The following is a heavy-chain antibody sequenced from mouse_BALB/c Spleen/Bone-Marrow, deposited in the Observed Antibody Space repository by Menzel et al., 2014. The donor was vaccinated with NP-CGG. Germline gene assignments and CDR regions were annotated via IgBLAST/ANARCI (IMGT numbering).Heavy chain of an antibody. Sequence: GRGSGQRSGSLNLSCAASGFDFSRYWMSWARQAPGKGQEWIGEINPGSSTTNYTPSLKDKFIISRDNAKKTLSLQMSKVRSDAPALYYCARNAYYALDY. V-gene: IGHV4-2*02. CDR3: ARNAYYALDY. J-gene: IGHJ4*01. CDR1: GFDFSRYW. CDR2: INPGSSTT.